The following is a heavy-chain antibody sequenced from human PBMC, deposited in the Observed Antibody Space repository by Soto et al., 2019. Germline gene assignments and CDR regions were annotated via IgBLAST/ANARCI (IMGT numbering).Heavy chain of an antibody. J-gene: IGHJ4*02. CDR2: ISGSGGST. V-gene: IGHV3-23*01. CDR3: AKDSPAYYDFWSGYPGSGYFDY. D-gene: IGHD3-3*01. Sequence: GGSLRLSCAASGFTFSSYAMSWVRQAPGKGLEWVSAISGSGGSTYYADSVKGRFTISRDNSKNTLYLQMNSLRAEDTAVYYCAKDSPAYYDFWSGYPGSGYFDYWGQGTLVTVSS. CDR1: GFTFSSYA.